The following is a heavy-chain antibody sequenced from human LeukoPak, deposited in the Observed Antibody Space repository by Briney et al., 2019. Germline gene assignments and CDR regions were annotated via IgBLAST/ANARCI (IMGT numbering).Heavy chain of an antibody. CDR1: GGTFSSYA. CDR2: IIPIFGTA. CDR3: ARVRRAVAGFDY. J-gene: IGHJ4*02. Sequence: SVKVSCKASGGTFSSYAISWVRQAPGQGLEWMGGIIPIFGTANYAQKLQGRVTMTTDTSTSTAYMELRSLRSDDTAVYYCARVRRAVAGFDYWGQGTLVTVSS. V-gene: IGHV1-69*05. D-gene: IGHD6-19*01.